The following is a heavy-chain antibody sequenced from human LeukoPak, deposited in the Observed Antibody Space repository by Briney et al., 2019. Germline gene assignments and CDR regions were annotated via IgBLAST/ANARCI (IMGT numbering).Heavy chain of an antibody. D-gene: IGHD4-23*01. V-gene: IGHV4-38-2*02. CDR3: ARRPRNSGDYDGPSGLDY. CDR2: INHSGDT. Sequence: PSETLSLTCTVSGYSISSGYYWGWIRQPPGKGLEWIGQINHSGDTNYNPSLKSRVTISVDTSKNQFSLKLSSLTAADTAVYHCARRPRNSGDYDGPSGLDYWGQGTLVTVSS. J-gene: IGHJ4*02. CDR1: GYSISSGYY.